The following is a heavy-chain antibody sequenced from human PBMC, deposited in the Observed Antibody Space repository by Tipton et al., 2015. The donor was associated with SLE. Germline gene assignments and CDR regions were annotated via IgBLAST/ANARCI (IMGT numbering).Heavy chain of an antibody. Sequence: TLSLTCTVSGGSVSSSSYYWGWIRQPPGKGLEWIGYIHYSGTTYYNPSLESRLTISVDTSKNQFSLKLSSVTAADTAVYYCARDPGAFGGAFDIWGQGTMVTVSS. D-gene: IGHD1-14*01. V-gene: IGHV4-39*07. CDR3: ARDPGAFGGAFDI. CDR1: GGSVSSSSYY. J-gene: IGHJ3*02. CDR2: IHYSGTT.